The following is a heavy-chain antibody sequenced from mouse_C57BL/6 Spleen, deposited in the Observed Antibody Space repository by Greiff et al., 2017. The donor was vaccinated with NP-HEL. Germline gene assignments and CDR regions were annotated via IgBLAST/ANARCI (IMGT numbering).Heavy chain of an antibody. D-gene: IGHD1-1*01. CDR1: GFTFSDYY. V-gene: IGHV5-16*01. Sequence: EVKLVESEGGLVQPGSSMKLSCTASGFTFSDYYMAWVRQVPEKGLEWVANINYDGSSTYYLDSLKSRFIISRDNAKNILYLQMSSLKSEDTATYYCAREDGPMDYWGQGTSVTVSS. CDR2: INYDGSST. CDR3: AREDGPMDY. J-gene: IGHJ4*01.